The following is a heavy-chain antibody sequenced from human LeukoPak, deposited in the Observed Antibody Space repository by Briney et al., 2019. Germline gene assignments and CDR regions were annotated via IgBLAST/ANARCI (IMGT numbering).Heavy chain of an antibody. CDR2: INPNSGGT. V-gene: IGHV1-2*06. Sequence: GASVKVSCKASGYTFTGYYMHWVRQAPGQGLEWMGRINPNSGGTNYAQKFQGRVTMTRDTSISTAYMELSRLRSDDTAVYYCARNIGSYYYDGSFDYWGQGTLVTVSS. D-gene: IGHD3-22*01. J-gene: IGHJ4*02. CDR3: ARNIGSYYYDGSFDY. CDR1: GYTFTGYY.